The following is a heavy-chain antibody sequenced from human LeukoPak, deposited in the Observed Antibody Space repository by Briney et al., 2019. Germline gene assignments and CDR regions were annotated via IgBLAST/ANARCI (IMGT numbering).Heavy chain of an antibody. Sequence: SGPTPVNPTQTLTVTCTFSGFSLTTSGMCVSWIRQPPGKALEWLALIDWDDDKSYSTSLKTRLTTPRDTSRNQVVLTMTNMDPVDTATYYCARGSSHGFDYWGQGTLVTVSS. V-gene: IGHV2-70*12. J-gene: IGHJ4*02. CDR2: IDWDDDK. CDR3: ARGSSHGFDY. CDR1: GFSLTTSGMC.